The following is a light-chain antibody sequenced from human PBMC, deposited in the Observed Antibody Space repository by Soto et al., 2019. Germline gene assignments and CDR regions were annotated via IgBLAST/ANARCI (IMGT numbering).Light chain of an antibody. V-gene: IGKV3-20*01. Sequence: IVLTQSPGTLSLSPGERASLSCRASQDVSNSYLAWYQQKPGQAPRLLIYGASSRATGIPDRFSGGGSGTDFTLAISRLEPEEFAVYYCQQYGSSPLTFGGGTKVDIK. CDR3: QQYGSSPLT. J-gene: IGKJ4*01. CDR1: QDVSNSY. CDR2: GAS.